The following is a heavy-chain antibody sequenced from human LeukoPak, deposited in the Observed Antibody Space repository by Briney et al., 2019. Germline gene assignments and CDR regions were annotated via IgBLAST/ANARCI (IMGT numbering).Heavy chain of an antibody. J-gene: IGHJ4*02. V-gene: IGHV5-10-1*01. CDR3: ASVDSSGYYYLDY. CDR1: GYSFTSYW. D-gene: IGHD3-22*01. CDR2: IDPSDSYT. Sequence: GESLKISCKGSGYSFTSYWISWVRQMPGKGLEWMGRIDPSDSYTNYSPSFQGHVTISADKSISTAYLQWSSLKASDTAMYYCASVDSSGYYYLDYWGQGTLVTVSS.